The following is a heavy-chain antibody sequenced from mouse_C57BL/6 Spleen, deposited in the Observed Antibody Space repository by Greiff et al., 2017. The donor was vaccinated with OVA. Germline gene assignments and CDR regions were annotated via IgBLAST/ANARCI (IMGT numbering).Heavy chain of an antibody. V-gene: IGHV1-19*01. J-gene: IGHJ1*03. CDR3: GRDYSSRESPFDV. Sequence: EVQLQQSGPVLVKPGASVKMSCKASGYTFTDYYMNWVKQSHGKSLEWIGVINPYNGGTSYNQKFKGKATLTVDKSSSTAYMELNSLTSEDSAVYYCGRDYSSRESPFDVWGTGTTVTVSS. CDR2: INPYNGGT. D-gene: IGHD1-1*01. CDR1: GYTFTDYY.